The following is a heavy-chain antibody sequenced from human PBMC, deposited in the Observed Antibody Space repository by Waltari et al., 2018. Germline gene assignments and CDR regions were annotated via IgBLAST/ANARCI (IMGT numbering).Heavy chain of an antibody. D-gene: IGHD3-10*01. CDR3: ARASILLWFANDAFDI. CDR1: GGSISSYY. Sequence: QVQLQESGPGLVKPSETLSLTCTVSGGSISSYYWSWIRQTPGKGREWIGYSYYSGSTNYNPSLNSRVTISVDTSKNQFSLKLSSVTAADTAVYYCARASILLWFANDAFDIWGQGTMVTVSS. CDR2: SYYSGST. V-gene: IGHV4-59*01. J-gene: IGHJ3*02.